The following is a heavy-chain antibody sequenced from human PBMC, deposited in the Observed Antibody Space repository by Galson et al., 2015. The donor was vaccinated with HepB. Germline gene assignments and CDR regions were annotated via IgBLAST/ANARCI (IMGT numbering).Heavy chain of an antibody. CDR2: INAYNGKP. CDR1: GYSFTNYA. D-gene: IGHD1-7*01. Sequence: SVKVSCKASGYSFTNYAISWVRQAPGQGLEWMGWINAYNGKPTYAQKLKGRVTMTTDSSTSTAYIELWSLRSDDTAVYFCAGDTGETGMTGSTTFDYWGQGSLVTVSS. J-gene: IGHJ4*02. CDR3: AGDTGETGMTGSTTFDY. V-gene: IGHV1-18*01.